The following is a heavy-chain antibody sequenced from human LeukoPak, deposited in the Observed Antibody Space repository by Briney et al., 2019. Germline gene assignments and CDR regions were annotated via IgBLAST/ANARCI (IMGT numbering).Heavy chain of an antibody. CDR1: GFTFSNYA. J-gene: IGHJ4*02. CDR2: IYSDGTT. Sequence: GGSLRLSCAASGFTFSNYAMTWVRQAPGKGPEWVSFIYSDGTTDYADSMKGRFTISRDNSKNTLYLQMNTLRADDTAVYYCVKDHGWLLYSWGQGTLVTVSS. V-gene: IGHV3-23*03. D-gene: IGHD3-9*01. CDR3: VKDHGWLLYS.